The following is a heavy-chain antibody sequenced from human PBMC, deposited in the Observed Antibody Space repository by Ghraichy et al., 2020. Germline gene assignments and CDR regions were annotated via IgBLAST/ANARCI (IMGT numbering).Heavy chain of an antibody. CDR2: INSDGTST. V-gene: IGHV3-74*01. CDR1: GFTFSRYW. Sequence: GGSLRLSCAASGFTFSRYWMHWVRQAPGKGLVWVSRINSDGTSTSYADSVKGRFTSSRDNAKNTLYLQMNSLRAEDTAVYHCARATIPSRSGWFDPWGQESLVTVSS. D-gene: IGHD3-3*01. CDR3: ARATIPSRSGWFDP. J-gene: IGHJ5*02.